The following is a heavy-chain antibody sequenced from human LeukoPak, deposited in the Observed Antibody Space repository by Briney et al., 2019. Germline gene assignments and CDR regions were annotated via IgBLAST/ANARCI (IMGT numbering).Heavy chain of an antibody. V-gene: IGHV3-23*01. CDR3: AKGKNTGSYLSHVDY. J-gene: IGHJ4*02. CDR2: ISVSGNT. CDR1: GFTLSSYA. Sequence: GGSLRLSCAASGFTLSSYAMSWVRQAPGKGLEWVSAISVSGNTYHADSVKGRFTISRDNSKNSLYLQMNSLRTEDTALYYCAKGKNTGSYLSHVDYWGQGTLVTVSS. D-gene: IGHD3-10*01.